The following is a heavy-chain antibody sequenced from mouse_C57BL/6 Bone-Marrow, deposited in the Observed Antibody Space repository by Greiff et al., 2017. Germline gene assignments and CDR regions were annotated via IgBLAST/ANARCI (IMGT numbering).Heavy chain of an antibody. CDR2: INYDGSST. CDR1: GFTFSDYY. Sequence: EVKLMESEGGLVQPGSSMKLSCTASGFTFSDYYMAWVRQVPEKGLEWVANINYDGSSTYYLDSLKSRFIISRDNAKNMLYLQMSSLKSEDTATYYCARITTVVAFDYWGQGTTRTVSS. V-gene: IGHV5-16*01. J-gene: IGHJ2*01. D-gene: IGHD1-1*01. CDR3: ARITTVVAFDY.